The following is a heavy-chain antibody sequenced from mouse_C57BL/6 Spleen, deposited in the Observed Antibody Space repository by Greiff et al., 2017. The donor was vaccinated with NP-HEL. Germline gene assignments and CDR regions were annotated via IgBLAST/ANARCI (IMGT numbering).Heavy chain of an antibody. D-gene: IGHD2-2*01. CDR1: GYTFTSYW. Sequence: QVQLQQPGAELVMPGASVKLSCKASGYTFTSYWMHWVKQSPGQGLEWIGEIDPSDSYTNYNQKFKGKSTLTVDKSSSTAYMQLSSLTSEDSAVYYCARGDGYDWYFGVWGTGTTVTVSS. CDR2: IDPSDSYT. V-gene: IGHV1-69*01. J-gene: IGHJ1*03. CDR3: ARGDGYDWYFGV.